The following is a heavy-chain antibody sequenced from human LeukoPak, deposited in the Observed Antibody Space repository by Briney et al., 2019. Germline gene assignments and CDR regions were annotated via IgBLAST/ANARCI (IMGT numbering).Heavy chain of an antibody. CDR3: TKGRGWLQTG. J-gene: IGHJ4*02. CDR1: GFTFDDYV. D-gene: IGHD5-24*01. CDR2: ISGDGGST. V-gene: IGHV3-43*02. Sequence: GGSLRLSCAASGFTFDDYVMQWVRQAPGKGLEWVSLISGDGGSTYYADSVKGRFTISRDNSKNSLYLQMNSLTTEHTAWYYCTKGRGWLQTGWGQGTLVTVSS.